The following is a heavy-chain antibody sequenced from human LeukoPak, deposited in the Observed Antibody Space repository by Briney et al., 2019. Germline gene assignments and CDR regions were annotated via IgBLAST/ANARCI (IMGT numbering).Heavy chain of an antibody. V-gene: IGHV3-23*01. Sequence: GGSLRLSCVVSGLTLSNYAMTWVRQAPGKGLEWVSYISERGGSTTYADSVKGRFTISRDTSLNTLYLQMNNLRAEDTAVYFCAKRGVVIRGLLVIGYHQEAYHYDFWGEGVLVTVSS. D-gene: IGHD3-10*01. CDR1: GLTLSNYA. J-gene: IGHJ4*02. CDR2: ISERGGST. CDR3: AKRGVVIRGLLVIGYHQEAYHYDF.